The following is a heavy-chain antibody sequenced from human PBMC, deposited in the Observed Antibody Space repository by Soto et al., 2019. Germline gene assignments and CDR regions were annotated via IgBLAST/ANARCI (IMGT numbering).Heavy chain of an antibody. Sequence: PSETLSLTCAVYGGSFSGYYWSWIRQPPGKGLEWIGEINHSGSTNYNPSLKSRVTISVDTSKNQFSLKLSSVTAADTAVYYCARGNRVGATFYYSYGMDVWGQGTTVTVSS. CDR1: GGSFSGYY. V-gene: IGHV4-34*01. D-gene: IGHD1-26*01. J-gene: IGHJ6*02. CDR2: INHSGST. CDR3: ARGNRVGATFYYSYGMDV.